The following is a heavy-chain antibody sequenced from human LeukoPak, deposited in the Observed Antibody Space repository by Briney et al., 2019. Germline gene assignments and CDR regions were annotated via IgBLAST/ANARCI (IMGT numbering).Heavy chain of an antibody. D-gene: IGHD5-12*01. CDR3: ARSGGYDKLDY. CDR1: EFTFNTYT. J-gene: IGHJ4*02. V-gene: IGHV3-21*01. CDR2: VSSSSNYI. Sequence: PGGSLRLSCAASEFTFNTYTMNWVRQAPGKGLEWVSSVSSSSNYIYYADSVKGRFTISGDNAKNSLYLQMNSLRAEDTAVYYCARSGGYDKLDYWGQGTLVTVSS.